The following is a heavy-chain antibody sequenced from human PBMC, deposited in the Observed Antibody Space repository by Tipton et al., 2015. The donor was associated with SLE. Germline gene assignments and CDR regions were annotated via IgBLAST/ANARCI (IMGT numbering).Heavy chain of an antibody. V-gene: IGHV3-33*08. Sequence: RSLRLSCAASGFTFSSYGMHWVRQAPGKGLEWVAVIWYDGSNKYYADSVKGRFTISRDNSKKTVYLQMNGLRAEDTAVYYCAKSEWGGAGATFDGWGQGPLVTVSS. CDR2: IWYDGSNK. CDR1: GFTFSSYG. CDR3: AKSEWGGAGATFDG. D-gene: IGHD3-16*01. J-gene: IGHJ4*02.